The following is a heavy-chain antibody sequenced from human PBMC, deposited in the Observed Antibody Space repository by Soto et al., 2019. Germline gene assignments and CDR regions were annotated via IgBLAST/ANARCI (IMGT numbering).Heavy chain of an antibody. CDR3: ARLRDYYPSSGYPQGFYFDY. Sequence: TRSLTCSVSGGSINSATYYWSRVRQRPGKGLEWIGHIFYSGSAYYNASLKTRLAISVDTSKNQFSLKLSSVTAADTAVYYCARLRDYYPSSGYPQGFYFDYWGQGTLVTVSS. V-gene: IGHV4-31*03. CDR2: IFYSGSA. J-gene: IGHJ4*02. D-gene: IGHD3-22*01. CDR1: GGSINSATYY.